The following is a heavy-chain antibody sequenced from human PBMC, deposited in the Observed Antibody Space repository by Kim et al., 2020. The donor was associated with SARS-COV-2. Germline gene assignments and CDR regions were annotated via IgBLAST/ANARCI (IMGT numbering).Heavy chain of an antibody. V-gene: IGHV3-30-3*01. Sequence: GGSLRLSCAASGFTFSSYAMHWVRQAPGKGLEWVAVISYDGSNKYYADSVKGRFTFSRDNSKNTLYLQMNSLRAEDTAVYYCARGSYYYDTTGSDAFDVWGQGTMVTVSS. CDR1: GFTFSSYA. D-gene: IGHD3-22*01. CDR3: ARGSYYYDTTGSDAFDV. CDR2: ISYDGSNK. J-gene: IGHJ3*01.